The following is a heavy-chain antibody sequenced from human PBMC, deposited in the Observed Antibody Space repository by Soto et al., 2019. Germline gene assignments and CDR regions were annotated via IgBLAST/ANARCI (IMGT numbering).Heavy chain of an antibody. V-gene: IGHV3-15*07. D-gene: IGHD2-21*02. CDR2: IKSKTDGGTT. J-gene: IGHJ4*02. CDR3: TTGLAYCGGDCYSNFDY. CDR1: GFTFSNAW. Sequence: GGSLRLSCAASGFTFSNAWMNWVRQAPGKGLEWVGRIKSKTDGGTTDYAAPVKGRFTISRDDSKNTLYLQMNSLKTEDTAVYYCTTGLAYCGGDCYSNFDYWGQGTLVTVSS.